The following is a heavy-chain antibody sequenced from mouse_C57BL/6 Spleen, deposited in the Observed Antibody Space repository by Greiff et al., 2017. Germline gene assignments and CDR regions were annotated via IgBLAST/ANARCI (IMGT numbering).Heavy chain of an antibody. Sequence: QVQLQQPGAELVKPGASVQMSCKASGYTFTSYWITWVKQRPGQGLEWIGDIYPGSGSTNYNEKFKSKATLTVDTSSSTAYMQLSSLTSEDSAVYYCAKWGYYGSSYGYVDVWGTGTTVTVSS. CDR3: AKWGYYGSSYGYVDV. D-gene: IGHD1-1*01. CDR1: GYTFTSYW. J-gene: IGHJ1*03. CDR2: IYPGSGST. V-gene: IGHV1-55*01.